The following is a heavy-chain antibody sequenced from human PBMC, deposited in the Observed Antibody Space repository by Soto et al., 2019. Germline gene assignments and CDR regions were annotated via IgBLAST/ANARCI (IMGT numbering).Heavy chain of an antibody. CDR3: AKDKGATAPSYGMDV. J-gene: IGHJ6*02. CDR1: GFTFDDYA. V-gene: IGHV3-9*01. Sequence: GGSLRLSCAASGFTFDDYAMHWVRQAPGKGLEWVSGISWNSGSIGYADSVKGRFTISRDNAKNSLCLQMNSLRAEDTALYYCAKDKGATAPSYGMDVWGQGTTVTVSS. CDR2: ISWNSGSI. D-gene: IGHD5-18*01.